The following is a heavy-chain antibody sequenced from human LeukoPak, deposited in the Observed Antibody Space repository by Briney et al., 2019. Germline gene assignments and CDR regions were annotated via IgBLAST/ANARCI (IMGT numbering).Heavy chain of an antibody. V-gene: IGHV3-30*02. CDR1: GFTFSSYG. CDR3: AKPAYSSSWCPFPAHYYYMDV. D-gene: IGHD6-13*01. Sequence: GGSLRLSCAASGFTFSSYGMHWVRQAPGKGLEWVAFIRYDGSNKYYADSVKGRFTISRDNSKNTLYLQMNSLRAEDTAVYYCAKPAYSSSWCPFPAHYYYMDVWGKGTTVTVSS. J-gene: IGHJ6*03. CDR2: IRYDGSNK.